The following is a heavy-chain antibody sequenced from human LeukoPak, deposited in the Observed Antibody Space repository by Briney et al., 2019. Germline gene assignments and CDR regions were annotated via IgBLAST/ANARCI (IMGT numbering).Heavy chain of an antibody. CDR2: IYTSGST. CDR3: ATTMVRGVMSDY. D-gene: IGHD3-10*01. J-gene: IGHJ4*02. V-gene: IGHV4-4*07. Sequence: SETLSLTCTVSGGSVSSYYWSWIRQPAGKGLEWIGRIYTSGSTNYNPSLKSRVTMSVDTSKNQFSLKLSSVTAADTAVYYCATTMVRGVMSDYWGQGTLVTVSS. CDR1: GGSVSSYY.